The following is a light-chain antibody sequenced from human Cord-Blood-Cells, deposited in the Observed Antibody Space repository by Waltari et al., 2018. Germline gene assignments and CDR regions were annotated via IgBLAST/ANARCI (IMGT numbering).Light chain of an antibody. CDR2: EVS. V-gene: IGLV2-14*01. CDR3: SSYTSSSTLYV. CDR1: SSDVGGHNY. Sequence: QSALTQPASVSGSPGQSITISCTGTSSDVGGHNYVSWYQQHPGKAPKLMIYEVSNRPSGVSNRFSGAESGDTASLAIAWLQAEDMADYYCSSYTSSSTLYVFGTGTKVTGL. J-gene: IGLJ1*01.